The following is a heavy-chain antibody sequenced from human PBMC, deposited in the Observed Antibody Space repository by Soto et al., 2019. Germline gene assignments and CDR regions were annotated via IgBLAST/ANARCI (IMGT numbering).Heavy chain of an antibody. CDR3: ARDSRYGRSIYYYYYGMDV. CDR2: IKQDGSEK. J-gene: IGHJ6*02. Sequence: AGGSLRLSCAASGFTFSSYWMSWVRQAPGKGLEWVANIKQDGSEKYYVDSVKGRFTISRDNAKNSLYLQMDSLRAEDTAVYYCARDSRYGRSIYYYYYGMDVWGQGTTVTVSS. D-gene: IGHD2-2*01. V-gene: IGHV3-7*01. CDR1: GFTFSSYW.